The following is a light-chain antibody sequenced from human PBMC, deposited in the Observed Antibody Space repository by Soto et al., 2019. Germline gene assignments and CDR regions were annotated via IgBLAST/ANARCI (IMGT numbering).Light chain of an antibody. CDR2: AAS. J-gene: IGKJ2*01. CDR1: QSINSY. V-gene: IGKV1-39*01. Sequence: DIQMTQSPSSLSASVGDRVTITCRASQSINSYLNWYQQKPGKAPKLLIYAASSLQSGVPSRFSGGGSWTYFTLTISSLQPEDFATYYCQQSYSTPYTFGQGTKLEIK. CDR3: QQSYSTPYT.